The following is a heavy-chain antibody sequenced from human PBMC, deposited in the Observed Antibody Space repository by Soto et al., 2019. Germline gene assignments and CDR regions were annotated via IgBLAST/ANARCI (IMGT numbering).Heavy chain of an antibody. Sequence: GSLRLSCAASGFTFSSYAMTWVRQAPGKGLEWVSAISGDGYSTYYADSVKGRFTISRDNSKNTLYLQVDSLRVEDTAVYYCAKAIGSGWSKPEHWGQGTLVTVSS. D-gene: IGHD6-19*01. J-gene: IGHJ4*02. V-gene: IGHV3-23*01. CDR3: AKAIGSGWSKPEH. CDR1: GFTFSSYA. CDR2: ISGDGYST.